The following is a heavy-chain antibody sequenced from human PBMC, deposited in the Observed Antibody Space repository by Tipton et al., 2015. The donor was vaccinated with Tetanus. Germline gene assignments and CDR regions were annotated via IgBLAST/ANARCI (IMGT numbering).Heavy chain of an antibody. CDR3: ARDYYYDSSGYLL. Sequence: SLRLSCAASGFTFSSYWMSWVRQAPGKGLEWVANIKQDGSEKYYVDSVKGRFTISRDNAKNSLYLQMNSLGAEDTAVYYCARDYYYDSSGYLLWGQGTLVTVSS. J-gene: IGHJ4*02. D-gene: IGHD3-22*01. V-gene: IGHV3-7*01. CDR1: GFTFSSYW. CDR2: IKQDGSEK.